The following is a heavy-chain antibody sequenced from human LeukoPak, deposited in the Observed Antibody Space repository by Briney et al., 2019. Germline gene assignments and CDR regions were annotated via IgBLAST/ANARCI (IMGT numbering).Heavy chain of an antibody. J-gene: IGHJ5*02. D-gene: IGHD6-13*01. Sequence: GGSLRLSCAASGFNFGTYALHWLRQAPGKGLEWVTVISSDGKNKYYADSVRGRFTLSRDNSKNTVYLQMDSLRHKDTALYYFXXXXTGYTSSSWFDPWGQGTLVTVSS. CDR3: XXXXTGYTSSSWFDP. V-gene: IGHV3-30*04. CDR2: ISSDGKNK. CDR1: GFNFGTYA.